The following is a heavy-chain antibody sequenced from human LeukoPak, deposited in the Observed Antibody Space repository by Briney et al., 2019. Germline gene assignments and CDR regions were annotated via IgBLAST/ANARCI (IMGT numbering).Heavy chain of an antibody. CDR1: GLTFRSYW. J-gene: IGHJ4*02. Sequence: GGSLRLSCAASGLTFRSYWMTWVRQAPGKGLEWVANIKEDGSGKYYVDSVKGRFTISRDNAENSLYLQRNSLRAEDTAVYYCARDTGCSGGSCYSFYDYWGQGTLVTVSS. CDR3: ARDTGCSGGSCYSFYDY. D-gene: IGHD2-15*01. CDR2: IKEDGSGK. V-gene: IGHV3-7*01.